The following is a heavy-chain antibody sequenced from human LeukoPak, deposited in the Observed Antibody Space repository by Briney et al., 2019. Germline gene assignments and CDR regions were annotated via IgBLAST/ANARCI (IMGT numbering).Heavy chain of an antibody. J-gene: IGHJ4*02. CDR3: AIGWELRY. Sequence: SETLSLTCTVSGGSISNYYWSWIRQPPGKGLEWIGYIYYSGSTNYNPSLKSRVTISVDTSKNQFSLKLSSVTAADTAVYYCAIGWELRYWGQGTLVTVSS. CDR1: GGSISNYY. V-gene: IGHV4-59*01. CDR2: IYYSGST. D-gene: IGHD1-26*01.